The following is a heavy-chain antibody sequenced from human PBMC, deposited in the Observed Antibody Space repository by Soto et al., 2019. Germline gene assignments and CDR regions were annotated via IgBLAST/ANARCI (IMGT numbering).Heavy chain of an antibody. V-gene: IGHV4-31*03. D-gene: IGHD6-6*01. CDR2: IYYSGGT. Sequence: PSETLSLTCTVSGGSISSGGYYWSWIRQHPGKGLEWIGYIYYSGGTYYNPSLKSRVTISVDTSKNQFSLKLSSVTAADTAVYYCARDHRKQLVPYYYYYGMDVWGQGTTVTVSS. J-gene: IGHJ6*02. CDR1: GGSISSGGYY. CDR3: ARDHRKQLVPYYYYYGMDV.